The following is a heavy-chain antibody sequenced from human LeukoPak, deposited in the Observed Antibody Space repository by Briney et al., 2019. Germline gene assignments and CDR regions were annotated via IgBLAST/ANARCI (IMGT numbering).Heavy chain of an antibody. CDR2: ISSSSSYI. D-gene: IGHD4-17*01. V-gene: IGHV3-21*01. CDR1: GFTCSSYS. Sequence: GGSLRLSCAASGFTCSSYSMIWVRQAPGKGLEWVSSISSSSSYIYYADSVKGRFTISRDNAKNSLYLQMNSLRAEDTAVYYCTTDNGYGDYESGENYYYYMDVWGKGTTVTVSS. CDR3: TTDNGYGDYESGENYYYYMDV. J-gene: IGHJ6*03.